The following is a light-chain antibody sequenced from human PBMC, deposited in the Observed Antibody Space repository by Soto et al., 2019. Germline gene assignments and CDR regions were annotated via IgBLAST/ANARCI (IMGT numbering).Light chain of an antibody. V-gene: IGKV1-5*03. J-gene: IGKJ2*01. CDR2: MAS. Sequence: DIQMTQSPSTLSASVGDRVTITCRASQSISSWLAWYQQKPGKAPKLLIYMASSIESGIPSRFSGSGSRTEVTTTISSLQPDDFAAYYCQQYNSYYSFDQGTKLETK. CDR3: QQYNSYYS. CDR1: QSISSW.